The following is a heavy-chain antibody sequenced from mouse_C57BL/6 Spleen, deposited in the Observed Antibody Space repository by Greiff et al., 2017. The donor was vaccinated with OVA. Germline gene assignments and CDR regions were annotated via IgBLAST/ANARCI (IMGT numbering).Heavy chain of an antibody. CDR2: SRNKANDYTT. V-gene: IGHV7-1*01. CDR1: GFTFSDFY. CDR3: ARDAAYGNLWYFDV. D-gene: IGHD2-1*01. Sequence: EVHLVESGGGLVQSGRSLRLSCATSGFTFSDFYMEWVRQAPGKGLEWIAASRNKANDYTTEYSASVKGRFIVSRDTSQSILYLQMNALRAEDTAIYYCARDAAYGNLWYFDVWGTGTTVTVSS. J-gene: IGHJ1*03.